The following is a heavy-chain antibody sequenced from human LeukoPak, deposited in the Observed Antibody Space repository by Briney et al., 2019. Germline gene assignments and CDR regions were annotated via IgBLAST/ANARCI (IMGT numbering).Heavy chain of an antibody. V-gene: IGHV4-30-2*01. CDR2: IYHSGRT. CDR1: GGSIMVAAYS. J-gene: IGHJ5*02. D-gene: IGHD4-11*01. Sequence: PSETLSLTCTVSGGSIMVAAYSWSWIRQPPGKGLEWIGYIYHSGRTYYNPSLKSRVTISLDGSKNQFSLRLSSVTAADTAVYYCARDRPVTGANWFDPWGQGALVTVSS. CDR3: ARDRPVTGANWFDP.